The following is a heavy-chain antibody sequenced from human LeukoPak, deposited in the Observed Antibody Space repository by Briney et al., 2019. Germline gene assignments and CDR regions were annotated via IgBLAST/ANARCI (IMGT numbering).Heavy chain of an antibody. CDR3: TRHSFMGDYVSWFDP. Sequence: GGSLRLSCAASGFTFSSYGMHWVRQAPGKGLEWVAVISYDGSNKYYADSVKGRFTISRDNSKNTLYLQMNSLRAEDTAVYYCTRHSFMGDYVSWFDPWGQGTLVTVSS. CDR1: GFTFSSYG. D-gene: IGHD4-17*01. CDR2: ISYDGSNK. V-gene: IGHV3-30*03. J-gene: IGHJ5*02.